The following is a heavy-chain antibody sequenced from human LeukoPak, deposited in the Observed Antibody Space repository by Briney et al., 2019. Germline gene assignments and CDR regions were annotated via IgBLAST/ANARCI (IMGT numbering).Heavy chain of an antibody. CDR1: GYTFTGYY. Sequence: ASVKVSCKASGYTFTGYYMHWVRQAPGQGLEWMGWINPNSGGTNYAQKFQGRVTMTRDTSISTAYMELSRLRSDDTAVYYCARDPYYYDSSGYEVYWGQGTLVTVSS. CDR2: INPNSGGT. CDR3: ARDPYYYDSSGYEVY. D-gene: IGHD3-22*01. J-gene: IGHJ4*02. V-gene: IGHV1-2*02.